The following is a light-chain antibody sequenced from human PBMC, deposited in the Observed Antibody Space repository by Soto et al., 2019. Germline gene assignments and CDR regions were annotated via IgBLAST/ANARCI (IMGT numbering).Light chain of an antibody. J-gene: IGKJ1*01. CDR1: QSVSSIY. V-gene: IGKV3-20*01. CDR2: GAS. Sequence: IVFTQSPGTVSLSPEERATLSCRASQSVSSIYLSWYQQKPGQAPRLLIYGASNRATGIPDRFSGSGSGTDFTLTISCLQSEDFATYYCQQYYSYPRTFGQGTKVDIK. CDR3: QQYYSYPRT.